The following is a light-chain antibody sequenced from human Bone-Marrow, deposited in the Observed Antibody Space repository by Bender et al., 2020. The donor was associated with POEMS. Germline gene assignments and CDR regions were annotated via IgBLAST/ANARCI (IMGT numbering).Light chain of an antibody. J-gene: IGLJ3*02. Sequence: QSVLTQPPSASGTPGQRVTISCSGGSSNIGAHAVNWYQHLPGTAPKLLIYSSHRRPSGVSHRFSGSKSGHTASLTISGLQSEDEADYYCAVWDDSLNGWVFGGGTKLTVL. V-gene: IGLV1-44*01. CDR2: SSH. CDR1: SSNIGAHA. CDR3: AVWDDSLNGWV.